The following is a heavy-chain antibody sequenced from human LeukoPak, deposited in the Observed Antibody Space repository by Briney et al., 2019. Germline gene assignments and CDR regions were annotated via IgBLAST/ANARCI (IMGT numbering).Heavy chain of an antibody. CDR1: GYTFTSYG. CDR2: ISAYNGNT. CDR3: ASFIAAAGHDRWFDP. V-gene: IGHV1-18*01. D-gene: IGHD6-13*01. Sequence: ASVKVSCKASGYTFTSYGISWVRQAPGQGLEWMGWISAYNGNTNYAQKPQGRVTMTTDTSTSTAYMELRSLRSDDTAVYYCASFIAAAGHDRWFDPWGQGTLVTVSS. J-gene: IGHJ5*02.